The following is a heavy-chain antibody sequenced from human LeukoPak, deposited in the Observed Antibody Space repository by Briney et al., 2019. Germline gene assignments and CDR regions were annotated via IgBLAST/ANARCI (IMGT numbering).Heavy chain of an antibody. D-gene: IGHD3-3*01. V-gene: IGHV3-30*02. CDR2: IRYDGSNK. CDR3: AATGGSGYSEY. CDR1: GFTFSSYG. Sequence: GGSLRLSCAASGFTFSSYGMHWVRQAPGKGLEWVAFIRYDGSNKDYADSVKGRFTISRDNSKNTLYLQMNSLRAEDTAVYYCAATGGSGYSEYWGQGTLVTVSS. J-gene: IGHJ4*02.